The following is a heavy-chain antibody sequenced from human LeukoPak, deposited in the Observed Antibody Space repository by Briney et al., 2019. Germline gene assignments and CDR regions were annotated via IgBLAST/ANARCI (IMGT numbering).Heavy chain of an antibody. CDR1: GFPFSSYW. V-gene: IGHV3-7*01. Sequence: PGGSLRLSCAASGFPFSSYWMSWVRQAPGKGLEWVANIRHDGSETYYVDSLRGRFTISRDNSKNTLYLQMNSLRAEDTAVYYCARDLITMVRGVTENFDYWGQGTLVTVSS. CDR3: ARDLITMVRGVTENFDY. CDR2: IRHDGSET. D-gene: IGHD3-10*01. J-gene: IGHJ4*02.